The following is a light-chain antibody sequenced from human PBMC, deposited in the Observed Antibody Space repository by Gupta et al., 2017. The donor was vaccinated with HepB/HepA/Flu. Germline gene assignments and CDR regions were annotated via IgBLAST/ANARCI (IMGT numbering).Light chain of an antibody. Sequence: QSVLTQPASVSGSPGQSITISCTGTTSDVGSYNLVSWYQQHPGKAPKLLIYEVNKWASGVSHRFSGSKSGNMASLTISGLQAEDEADYYCGSYASTSVVFGGGTTLTVL. J-gene: IGLJ2*01. V-gene: IGLV2-23*02. CDR2: EVN. CDR3: GSYASTSVV. CDR1: TSDVGSYNL.